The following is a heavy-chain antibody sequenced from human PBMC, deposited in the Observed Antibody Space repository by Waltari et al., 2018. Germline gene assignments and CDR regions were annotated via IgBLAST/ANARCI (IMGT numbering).Heavy chain of an antibody. CDR1: VVSITTNRHD. J-gene: IGHJ3*01. V-gene: IGHV4-39*01. CDR2: ISYNGAT. Sequence: QLQLQESGPGLVKPSETLSLPCSVSVVSITTNRHDWGWIRQPPGQGLEWIATISYNGATYSSPSLRSRVTIFRDTSKNQLSLKLGSVTAADTAFYYCATYIGASLGTAAFDVWGQGTMVTVSS. D-gene: IGHD5-12*01. CDR3: ATYIGASLGTAAFDV.